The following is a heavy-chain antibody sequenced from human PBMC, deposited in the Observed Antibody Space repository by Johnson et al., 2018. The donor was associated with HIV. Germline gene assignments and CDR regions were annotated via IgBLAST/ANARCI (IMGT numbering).Heavy chain of an antibody. CDR3: AREGAWEVRPGAFDI. D-gene: IGHD1-26*01. Sequence: VESGGGLIQPGGSLRLSCAASGLTVSINYMSWVRQPPGKGLEWVSVICSGGSIYYADSVKGRFSISRDNSKNTLYLQMNSLRVEDTAVYYCAREGAWEVRPGAFDIWGQGTMVTVSS. CDR1: GLTVSINY. V-gene: IGHV3-53*01. CDR2: ICSGGSI. J-gene: IGHJ3*02.